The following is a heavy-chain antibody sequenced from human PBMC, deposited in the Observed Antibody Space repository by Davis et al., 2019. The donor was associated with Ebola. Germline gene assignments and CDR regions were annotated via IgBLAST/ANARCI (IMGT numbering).Heavy chain of an antibody. CDR1: GDSVSSAG. Sequence: HSQTLSLTCAISGDSVSSAGWNWIRQSPSRGLEWLGRTYYNSKWYNDYALSVKNRIAVNPDTSKNQVSLQLNSVSPEDTAVYYCARGWLRVGFDSWGQGTLVTVSS. J-gene: IGHJ4*02. CDR2: TYYNSKWYN. D-gene: IGHD5-12*01. CDR3: ARGWLRVGFDS. V-gene: IGHV6-1*01.